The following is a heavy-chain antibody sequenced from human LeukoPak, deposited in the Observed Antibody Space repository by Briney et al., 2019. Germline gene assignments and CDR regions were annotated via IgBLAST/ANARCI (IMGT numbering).Heavy chain of an antibody. J-gene: IGHJ4*02. D-gene: IGHD6-13*01. CDR1: GFTFSSYG. CDR2: IPYDGSNQ. CDR3: AKLAEQLVQVDY. V-gene: IGHV3-30*02. Sequence: PGGSLRLSCAASGFTFSSYGIHWVRQAPGKGLEWVTFIPYDGSNQKYADSVRGRFTISRDNSKNTLYLQMNSLRAEDTAVYYCAKLAEQLVQVDYWGQGTLVTVSS.